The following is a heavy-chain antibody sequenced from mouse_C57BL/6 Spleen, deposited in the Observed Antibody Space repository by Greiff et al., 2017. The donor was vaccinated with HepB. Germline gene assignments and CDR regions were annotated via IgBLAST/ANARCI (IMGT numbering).Heavy chain of an antibody. V-gene: IGHV6-3*01. J-gene: IGHJ3*01. CDR3: TGEWTAQAPFAY. CDR1: GFTFSNYW. CDR2: IRLKSDNYAT. Sequence: EVKVEESGGGLVQPGGSMKLSCVASGFTFSNYWMNWVRQSPEKGLEWVAQIRLKSDNYATHYAESVKGRFTISRDDSKSSVYLQMNNLRAEDTGIYYCTGEWTAQAPFAYWGQGTLVTVSA. D-gene: IGHD3-2*02.